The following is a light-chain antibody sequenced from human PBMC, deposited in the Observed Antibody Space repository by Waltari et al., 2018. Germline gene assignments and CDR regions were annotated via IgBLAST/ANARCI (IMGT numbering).Light chain of an antibody. CDR1: NIGSKS. J-gene: IGLJ3*02. CDR3: QVWDDVTDSGV. Sequence: YVLTQPPSVSVDPGKTARLTCGGDNIGSKSVNWYQQKPGQAPVLGMFYDSDRPSEIPERFSCSNPGNTATLTISWVEAGDEADYHCQVWDDVTDSGVFGGGTKLTVL. V-gene: IGLV3-21*04. CDR2: YDS.